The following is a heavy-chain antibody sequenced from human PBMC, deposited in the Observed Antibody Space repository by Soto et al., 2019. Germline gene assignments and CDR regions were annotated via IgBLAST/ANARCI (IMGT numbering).Heavy chain of an antibody. V-gene: IGHV3-23*01. CDR1: GFMFSSYA. Sequence: EVQLLESGGGLVQPGGSLRLSCAASGFMFSSYAMSWVRQAPGKGLEWVSAISGSGGSAYYADSVKGRFTISRDNSKNTLYQQLNSLRAEDTAVYYCAKRDTSMIIRYYYGMDVWGQGTTVTVSS. CDR3: AKRDTSMIIRYYYGMDV. J-gene: IGHJ6*02. CDR2: ISGSGGSA. D-gene: IGHD5-18*01.